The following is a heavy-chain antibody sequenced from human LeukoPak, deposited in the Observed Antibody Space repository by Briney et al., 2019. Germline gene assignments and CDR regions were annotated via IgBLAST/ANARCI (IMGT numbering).Heavy chain of an antibody. CDR2: IIPILGIA. Sequence: SVKLSCKASGGTFCSYAISWVRQGPGQGLEWMGRIIPILGIANYAQKFQGRVTITADKSTSTAYMELSSLRSEDTAVYYCARPKRAGAFDIWGQGTMVTVSS. J-gene: IGHJ3*02. CDR3: ARPKRAGAFDI. D-gene: IGHD6-19*01. CDR1: GGTFCSYA. V-gene: IGHV1-69*04.